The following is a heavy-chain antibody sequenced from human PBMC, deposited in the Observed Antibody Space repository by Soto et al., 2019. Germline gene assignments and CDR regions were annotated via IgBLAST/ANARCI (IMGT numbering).Heavy chain of an antibody. V-gene: IGHV1-2*02. J-gene: IGHJ4*02. CDR1: GYTFIGHY. CDR3: ARDLVSTIGDFDY. Sequence: ASVKVSCKASGYTFIGHYIHWVRQAPGRGLEWMGWINPNSGATNSAQNFQGRVTMTRDTSLNTAYMELTRLTYDDTAVYFCARDLVSTIGDFDYWGQGXLVTVYS. D-gene: IGHD5-12*01. CDR2: INPNSGAT.